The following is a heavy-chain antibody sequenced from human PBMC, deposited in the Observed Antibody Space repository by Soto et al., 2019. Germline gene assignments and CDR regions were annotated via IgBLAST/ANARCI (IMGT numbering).Heavy chain of an antibody. CDR3: ARDHRQLGNYYYYYGMDV. CDR2: IYYSGST. CDR1: GVSISSGVYY. D-gene: IGHD6-6*01. Sequence: SETLSLTCTVSGVSISSGVYYWSWIRQHPGKGLEWIGYIYYSGSTYYNPSLKSRVTISVDTSKNQFSLKLSSVTAADTAVYYCARDHRQLGNYYYYYGMDVWGKGTTVTVSS. J-gene: IGHJ6*04. V-gene: IGHV4-31*03.